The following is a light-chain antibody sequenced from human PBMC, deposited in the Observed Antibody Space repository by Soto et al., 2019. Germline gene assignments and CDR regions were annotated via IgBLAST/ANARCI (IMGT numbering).Light chain of an antibody. Sequence: QSALTQPPSASGSPGQSVTISCTGTSSDVGGYNYVSWYQQYPGRAPKLMIYEVTKRPSGVPDRFSGSKSGNTATLTVSGYAAEDEADYYCSSYATSNNGTFVFVGGTKLTAL. J-gene: IGLJ3*02. CDR1: SSDVGGYNY. CDR3: SSYATSNNGTFV. CDR2: EVT. V-gene: IGLV2-8*01.